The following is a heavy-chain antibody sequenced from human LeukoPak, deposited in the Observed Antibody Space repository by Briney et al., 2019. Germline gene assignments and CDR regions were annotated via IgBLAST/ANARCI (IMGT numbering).Heavy chain of an antibody. CDR1: DYTFTSYG. Sequence: ASVKVSCKASDYTFTSYGISWVRQAPGQGLEWMGWISAYNGNTNYAQKLQGRVTMTTDTSTSTAYMELRSLRSDDTAVYYCARRGRIVGATTSFDYWGQGTLVTVSS. J-gene: IGHJ4*02. V-gene: IGHV1-18*01. CDR3: ARRGRIVGATTSFDY. CDR2: ISAYNGNT. D-gene: IGHD1-26*01.